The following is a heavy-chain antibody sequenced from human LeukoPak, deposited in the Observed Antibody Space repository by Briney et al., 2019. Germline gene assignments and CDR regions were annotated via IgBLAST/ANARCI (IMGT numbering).Heavy chain of an antibody. V-gene: IGHV3-23*01. CDR3: AKGMGLAHYYFYGMDV. J-gene: IGHJ6*02. D-gene: IGHD6-19*01. CDR2: IGGGDGSI. CDR1: EFTFSNFA. Sequence: PGGSLRLSCAASEFTFSNFAVNWVRQAPGKGLEWDSVIGGGDGSIYYADSVKGRFTISRDNSKNTLYLQMTSLRAEDAAVYYCAKGMGLAHYYFYGMDVWGQGTTVTVSS.